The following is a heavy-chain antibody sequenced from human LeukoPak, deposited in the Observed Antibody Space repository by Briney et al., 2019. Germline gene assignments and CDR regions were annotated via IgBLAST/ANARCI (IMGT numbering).Heavy chain of an antibody. V-gene: IGHV1-69*06. D-gene: IGHD3-10*01. Sequence: SVKVSCKASGGTFSSYAISWVRQAPGQGLEWMGRIIPIFGTANYAQKFQGRVTMTEDTSTDTAYMELSSLRSEDTAVYYCAAGSRGVFDYWGQGTLVTVSS. CDR2: IIPIFGTA. CDR1: GGTFSSYA. CDR3: AAGSRGVFDY. J-gene: IGHJ4*02.